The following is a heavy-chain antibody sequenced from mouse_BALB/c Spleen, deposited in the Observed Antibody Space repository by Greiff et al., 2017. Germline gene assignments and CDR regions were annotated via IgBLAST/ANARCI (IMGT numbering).Heavy chain of an antibody. CDR2: ISYSGST. CDR3: ARLGIYGSSPYYFDY. V-gene: IGHV3-2*02. Sequence: DVKLQESGPGLVKPSQSLSLTCTVTGYSITSDYAWNWIRQFPGNKLEWMGYISYSGSTSYNPSLKSRISITRDTSKNQFFLQLNSVTTEDTATYYCARLGIYGSSPYYFDYWGQGTTLTVSS. CDR1: GYSITSDYA. D-gene: IGHD1-1*01. J-gene: IGHJ2*01.